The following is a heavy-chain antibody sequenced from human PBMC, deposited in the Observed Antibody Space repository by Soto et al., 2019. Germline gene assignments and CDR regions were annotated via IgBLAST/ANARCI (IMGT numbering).Heavy chain of an antibody. CDR2: ISYDGSNK. J-gene: IGHJ6*02. D-gene: IGHD6-6*01. Sequence: GGSLRLSCAASGFTFSSNGMHWVRQAPGKGLEWVAVISYDGSNKYYADSVKGRFTISRDNSKNTLYLQMNSLRAEDTAVYYCAKDFLAARRFYYYYGMDVWGQGTTVTVSS. CDR1: GFTFSSNG. CDR3: AKDFLAARRFYYYYGMDV. V-gene: IGHV3-30*18.